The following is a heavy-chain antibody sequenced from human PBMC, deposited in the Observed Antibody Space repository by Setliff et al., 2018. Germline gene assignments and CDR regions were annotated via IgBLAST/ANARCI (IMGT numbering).Heavy chain of an antibody. Sequence: SLRLSCTASGLTFGDYAMGWVRQAPGKGLEWVGYIRSKAYGETTEYAASVEDRFTISRDDPKNTAYLQMNSLKTDDTGVYYCTTYCDSTTCALDYWGQGIQVTVSS. J-gene: IGHJ4*02. CDR3: TTYCDSTTCALDY. CDR1: GLTFGDYA. CDR2: IRSKAYGETT. V-gene: IGHV3-49*04. D-gene: IGHD2-2*01.